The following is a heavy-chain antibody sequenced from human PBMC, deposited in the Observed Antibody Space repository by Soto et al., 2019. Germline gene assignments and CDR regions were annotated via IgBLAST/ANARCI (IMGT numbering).Heavy chain of an antibody. CDR2: IISGGTRV. V-gene: IGHV3-74*01. J-gene: IGHJ6*02. CDR3: ARERTSKGGMDV. CDR1: GFTLSNDW. Sequence: GGSLRLSCAASGFTLSNDWMNWVRQGPGKGLEWVSRIISGGTRVTYADSVKGRFTIARDNAKNTLYLEMHSLTAEDTAVYYCARERTSKGGMDVWGQGTTVTVSS.